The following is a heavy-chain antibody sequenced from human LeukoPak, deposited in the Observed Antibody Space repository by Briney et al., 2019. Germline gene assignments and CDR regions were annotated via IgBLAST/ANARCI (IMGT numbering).Heavy chain of an antibody. CDR1: GYTFTGYY. CDR2: INPNSGGT. Sequence: ASVKVSCKASGYTFTGYYMHWVRQASGQGLEWMGWINPNSGGTNYAQKFQGRVTMTRDTSISTAYMELRRLRSDDTAVYYCARVLPREVVPAATFDYWGQGPLVTVSS. J-gene: IGHJ4*02. CDR3: ARVLPREVVPAATFDY. D-gene: IGHD2-2*01. V-gene: IGHV1-2*02.